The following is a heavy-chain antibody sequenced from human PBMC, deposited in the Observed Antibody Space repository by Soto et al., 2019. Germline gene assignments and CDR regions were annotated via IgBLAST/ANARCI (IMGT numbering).Heavy chain of an antibody. CDR3: ARDRLRGAAAGTEAEYFQH. J-gene: IGHJ1*01. CDR1: GGTFSSYA. V-gene: IGHV1-69*13. CDR2: IIPIFGTA. Sequence: GASVKVSCKASGGTFSSYAISWVRQAPGQGLEWMGGIIPIFGTANYAQKFQGRVTITADESTSTAYMELSSLRSEDTAVYYCARDRLRGAAAGTEAEYFQHWGQGTLVTVSS. D-gene: IGHD6-13*01.